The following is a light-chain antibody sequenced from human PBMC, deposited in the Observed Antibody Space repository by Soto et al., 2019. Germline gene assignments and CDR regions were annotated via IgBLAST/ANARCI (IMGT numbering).Light chain of an antibody. CDR2: EDN. Sequence: NFMLTQPHSVSESPGKTVTISCTRSSGSIASKYVQWYQQRPGNSPTTVIYEDNQRPSGVPDRFSGSIDSSSNSASLTISGLKTEDEADYYCQSYDTSNWVFGGGTKLTVL. CDR1: SGSIASKY. V-gene: IGLV6-57*01. CDR3: QSYDTSNWV. J-gene: IGLJ3*02.